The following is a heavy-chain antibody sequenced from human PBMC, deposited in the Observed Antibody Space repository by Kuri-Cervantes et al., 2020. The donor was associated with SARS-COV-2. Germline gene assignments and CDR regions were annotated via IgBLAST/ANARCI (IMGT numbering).Heavy chain of an antibody. Sequence: ASVKVSCKASGYTFTSYGISWVRQAPGQGLEWMGWISAYNGNTNYAQKLQGRVTMTTDTSTSTAYMELRSLRSDDTAVYYCARGHSALKRELLPFDCWGQGTLVTVSS. V-gene: IGHV1-18*01. CDR1: GYTFTSYG. D-gene: IGHD1-26*01. J-gene: IGHJ4*02. CDR3: ARGHSALKRELLPFDC. CDR2: ISAYNGNT.